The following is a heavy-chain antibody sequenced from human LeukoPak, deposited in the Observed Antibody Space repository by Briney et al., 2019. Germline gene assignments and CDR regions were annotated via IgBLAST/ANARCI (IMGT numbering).Heavy chain of an antibody. CDR3: ARDGRRYSSSWYPLHGMDV. Sequence: SGGSLRLSCAASGFTFSSYSMNWVRQAPGKGLEWVSSISSSSSYIYYADSVKGRFTISRDNAKNSLYLQMNSLRAEDTAVYYCARDGRRYSSSWYPLHGMDVWGQGTTVTVSS. CDR2: ISSSSSYI. CDR1: GFTFSSYS. J-gene: IGHJ6*02. V-gene: IGHV3-21*01. D-gene: IGHD6-13*01.